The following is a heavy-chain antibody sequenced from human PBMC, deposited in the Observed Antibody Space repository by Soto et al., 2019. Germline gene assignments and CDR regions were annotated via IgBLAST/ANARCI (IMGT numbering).Heavy chain of an antibody. V-gene: IGHV3-7*01. J-gene: IGHJ3*01. CDR2: INTDGSQK. Sequence: PGGYMRLCCAASGFTFNSYWMTWVRQAPGKGLEWVANINTDGSQKHSVDSVKGRFTFSRDNGKNSLYLQMNSLRVEDTAVYYCARVSRRNNFEVWCQGPMVTVSS. CDR1: GFTFNSYW. CDR3: ARVSRRNNFEV.